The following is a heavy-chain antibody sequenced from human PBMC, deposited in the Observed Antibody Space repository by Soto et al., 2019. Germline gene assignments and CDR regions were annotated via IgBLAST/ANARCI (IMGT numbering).Heavy chain of an antibody. CDR2: IYDIGST. D-gene: IGHD3-3*01. CDR1: GGSISGGVYN. V-gene: IGHV4-31*03. Sequence: QVQLQNSAPGLLKPSQTRSLTCTVSGGSISGGVYNWSWIGQHPGTGLEWMGYIYDIGSTYYNPPLKSRVTISVDTSKKRFSLKLSSVTAADTAVYYCAREDRVVNGMDVWGQGTTVTVSS. CDR3: AREDRVVNGMDV. J-gene: IGHJ6*02.